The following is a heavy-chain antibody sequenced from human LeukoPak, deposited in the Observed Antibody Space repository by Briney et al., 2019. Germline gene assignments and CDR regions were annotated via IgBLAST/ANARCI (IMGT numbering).Heavy chain of an antibody. D-gene: IGHD1-1*01. CDR1: GFTFDGYG. V-gene: IGHV3-20*04. CDR2: INWNGGST. Sequence: GDSLRLSCAASGFTFDGYGMNWVRQAPGKGLEWVSGINWNGGSTGYADSVKGRFTISRDNAKNSLYLQMNSLRAEDTALYYCASGTTGDLESYAAFDIWGQGTMVTVSS. J-gene: IGHJ3*02. CDR3: ASGTTGDLESYAAFDI.